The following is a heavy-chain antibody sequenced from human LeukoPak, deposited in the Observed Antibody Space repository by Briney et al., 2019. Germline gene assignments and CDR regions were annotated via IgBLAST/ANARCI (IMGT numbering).Heavy chain of an antibody. D-gene: IGHD1-26*01. CDR3: ARVGTWELQRVFDN. Sequence: GGSLRLSCAAPGFTFTDYWMTWVRQVPGKGLEWVANINRAGIESYYVDSVKGRFTISRGNAENSLYLQMDSLRVDDTAVYYCARVGTWELQRVFDNWGQGTLVTVSS. CDR2: INRAGIES. CDR1: GFTFTDYW. J-gene: IGHJ4*02. V-gene: IGHV3-7*01.